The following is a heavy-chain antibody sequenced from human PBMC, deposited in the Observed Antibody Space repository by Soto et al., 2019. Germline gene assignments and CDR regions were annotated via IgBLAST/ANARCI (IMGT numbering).Heavy chain of an antibody. V-gene: IGHV4-61*01. Sequence: PSETLSLTCTVSGGSVSSGSYYWSWIRQPPGKGLECIGYIYYSGSTNYNPSLKSRVTISVDTSKNQYSLKLSSVTAADTAVYYCAREHYGNSAWFDPWGQGTLVTVSS. CDR2: IYYSGST. D-gene: IGHD3-10*01. CDR1: GGSVSSGSYY. J-gene: IGHJ5*02. CDR3: AREHYGNSAWFDP.